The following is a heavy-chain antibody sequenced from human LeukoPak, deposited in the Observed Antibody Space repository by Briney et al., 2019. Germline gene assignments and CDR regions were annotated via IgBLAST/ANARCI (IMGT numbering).Heavy chain of an antibody. CDR1: GFTFSSYS. J-gene: IGHJ4*02. D-gene: IGHD1-14*01. CDR3: AGPRSGYYFDH. V-gene: IGHV3-48*01. Sequence: PGGSLRLSCAASGFTFSSYSMSWVRQAPGKGLEWLSYISSSGSTIYYADSVKGRFTISRDSAKNSLYLQMNSLRAEDTAVYYCAGPRSGYYFDHWGQGTLVTVSS. CDR2: ISSSGSTI.